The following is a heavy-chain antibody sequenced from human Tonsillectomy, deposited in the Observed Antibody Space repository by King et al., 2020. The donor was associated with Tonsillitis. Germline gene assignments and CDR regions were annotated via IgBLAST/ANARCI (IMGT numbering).Heavy chain of an antibody. Sequence: QLQESGSRLVKPSQTLSLTCAVSGGSISSGDYSWSWIRQPPGKGLEWIGFIYHSGSTYYKPSLKSRVTISVDRSKNQFSLKLRSVTAADTAVYYCARAVSSSWYSQPFDYWGQGTLVTVSS. CDR3: ARAVSSSWYSQPFDY. CDR1: GGSISSGDYS. CDR2: IYHSGST. V-gene: IGHV4-30-2*01. D-gene: IGHD6-13*01. J-gene: IGHJ4*02.